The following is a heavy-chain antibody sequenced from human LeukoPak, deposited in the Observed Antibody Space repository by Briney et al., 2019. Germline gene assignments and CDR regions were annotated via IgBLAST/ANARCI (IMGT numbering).Heavy chain of an antibody. Sequence: SVKVSCKASGGTFSSYAISWVRQAPGQGLEWMGGIIPIFGTANYAQKFQGRVTITADESTSTAYMELSSLRAEDTAVYYCAKAGRYYGSGSYLPYYFDYWGQGTLVTVSS. V-gene: IGHV1-69*13. CDR1: GGTFSSYA. J-gene: IGHJ4*02. D-gene: IGHD3-10*01. CDR3: AKAGRYYGSGSYLPYYFDY. CDR2: IIPIFGTA.